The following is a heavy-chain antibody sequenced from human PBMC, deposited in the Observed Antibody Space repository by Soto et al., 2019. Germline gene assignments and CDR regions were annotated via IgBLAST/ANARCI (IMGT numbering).Heavy chain of an antibody. J-gene: IGHJ4*02. CDR3: ARSMCSGGSCFDY. V-gene: IGHV1-3*01. Sequence: ASVKVSCKASGYTFTSYAMHWVRQAPGQRLEWMGWINAGNGNTKYSQKFQGRVTITRDTSASTAYMELSSLRSEDTAVYYCARSMCSGGSCFDYWGQGTLVTVSS. D-gene: IGHD2-15*01. CDR1: GYTFTSYA. CDR2: INAGNGNT.